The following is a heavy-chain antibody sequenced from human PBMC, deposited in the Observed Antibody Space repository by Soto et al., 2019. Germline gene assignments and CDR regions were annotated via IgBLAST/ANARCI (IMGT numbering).Heavy chain of an antibody. CDR1: GFTFRSYG. CDR2: ISYDGSNK. J-gene: IGHJ6*02. Sequence: QVQLVESGGGVVQPGRSLRLSCAASGFTFRSYGMHWVRQAPGKGLEWVAVISYDGSNKYYADSVKGRFTISRDNSKNTLYLQMNSLRAEDTAVYYCAKDIGVAATYYYYGMDVWGQGTTVTVSS. V-gene: IGHV3-30*18. D-gene: IGHD2-15*01. CDR3: AKDIGVAATYYYYGMDV.